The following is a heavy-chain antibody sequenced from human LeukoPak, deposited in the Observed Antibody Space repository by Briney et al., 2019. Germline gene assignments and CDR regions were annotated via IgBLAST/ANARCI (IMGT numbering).Heavy chain of an antibody. CDR1: GYSISSGYY. J-gene: IGHJ4*02. Sequence: SETLSLTCAVSGYSISSGYYWGWIRQPPGKGLEWIGSIYHSGSTYYNPSLKSRVTISVDTSKNQFSLKLSCVTAADTAVYYCARGVVVIIGKPSFDYWGQGTLVTVSS. CDR2: IYHSGST. D-gene: IGHD3-22*01. CDR3: ARGVVVIIGKPSFDY. V-gene: IGHV4-38-2*01.